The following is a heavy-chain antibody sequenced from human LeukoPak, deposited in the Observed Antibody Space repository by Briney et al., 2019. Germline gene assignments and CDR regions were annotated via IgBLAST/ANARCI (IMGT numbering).Heavy chain of an antibody. V-gene: IGHV1-24*01. CDR2: FDPEDGET. Sequence: ASVKVSCKVSGYILTELSMHWVRQAPGKGLEWMGGFDPEDGETIYAQKFQGRVTMTEDTSTDAAYMELSSLRSEDTAVYYCATGLRPYSSGWLYYGMDVWGQGTTVTVSS. CDR3: ATGLRPYSSGWLYYGMDV. J-gene: IGHJ6*02. CDR1: GYILTELS. D-gene: IGHD6-19*01.